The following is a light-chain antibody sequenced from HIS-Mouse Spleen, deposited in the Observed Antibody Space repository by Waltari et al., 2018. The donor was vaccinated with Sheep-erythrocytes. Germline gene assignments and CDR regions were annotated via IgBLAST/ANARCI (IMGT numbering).Light chain of an antibody. V-gene: IGLV1-44*01. Sequence: QSVLTQPPSASGTPGPRVTISCSGSSPNIGSNPVNWYHQHPGTAPKLLIYSNNQRPSGFPDRFSGSKSGTSASLAISGLQSEDEADYYCAAWDDSLNGPVFGGGTKLTVL. CDR2: SNN. J-gene: IGLJ3*02. CDR1: SPNIGSNP. CDR3: AAWDDSLNGPV.